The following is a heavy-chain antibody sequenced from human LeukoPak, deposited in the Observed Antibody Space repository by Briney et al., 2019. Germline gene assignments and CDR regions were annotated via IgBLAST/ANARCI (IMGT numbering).Heavy chain of an antibody. CDR2: IYPGDSDT. Sequence: GESLKISCKGSGYSFTSYWIGWVRQMPGKGLEWMGIIYPGDSDTRYSPSFQGQVTISADKSISTAYLQWSSLKASDTAMYYCARGGDGYCSGGSCYFVDYWGQGTLVTVSS. J-gene: IGHJ4*02. CDR3: ARGGDGYCSGGSCYFVDY. V-gene: IGHV5-51*01. D-gene: IGHD2-15*01. CDR1: GYSFTSYW.